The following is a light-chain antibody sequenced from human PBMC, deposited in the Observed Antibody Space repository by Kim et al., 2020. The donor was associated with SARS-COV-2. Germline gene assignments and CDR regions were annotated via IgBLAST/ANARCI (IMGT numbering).Light chain of an antibody. Sequence: TRSLSPGERATLSGRASQSVTSHYLAWYQQKPGQAPKLLIYGASRRATGIPDRFSGSGSGTDFTLTISKLEPEDSAVYYCQQYGSSFGQGTKLEI. CDR1: QSVTSHY. J-gene: IGKJ2*01. CDR2: GAS. CDR3: QQYGSS. V-gene: IGKV3-20*01.